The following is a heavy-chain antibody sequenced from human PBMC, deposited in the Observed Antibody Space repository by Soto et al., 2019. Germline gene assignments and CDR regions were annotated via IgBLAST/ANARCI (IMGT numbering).Heavy chain of an antibody. J-gene: IGHJ5*02. CDR2: IYYSGST. D-gene: IGHD6-13*01. CDR1: GGSFSGYY. Sequence: KPSETLSLTCAVYGGSFSGYYWGWIRQPPGKGLEWIGSIYYSGSTYYNPSLKSRVTISVDTSKNQFSLKLSSVTAADTAVYYCARGGIAAAGFMDLGHNWFDPWGQGTLVTVSS. CDR3: ARGGIAAAGFMDLGHNWFDP. V-gene: IGHV4-34*01.